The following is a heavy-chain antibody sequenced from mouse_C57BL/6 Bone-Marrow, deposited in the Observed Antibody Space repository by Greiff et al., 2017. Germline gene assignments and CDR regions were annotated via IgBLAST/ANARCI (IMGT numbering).Heavy chain of an antibody. Sequence: EVKLMESGPGLVKPSQSLSLTCSVTGYSITSGYYWNWIRQFPGNKLEWMGYISYDGSNNYNPSLKNRISITRDTSKNQFFLKLNSVTTEDTATYYCARGDLVYYSNPYYAMDYWGQGTSVTVSS. CDR3: ARGDLVYYSNPYYAMDY. D-gene: IGHD2-5*01. J-gene: IGHJ4*01. CDR2: ISYDGSN. V-gene: IGHV3-6*01. CDR1: GYSITSGYY.